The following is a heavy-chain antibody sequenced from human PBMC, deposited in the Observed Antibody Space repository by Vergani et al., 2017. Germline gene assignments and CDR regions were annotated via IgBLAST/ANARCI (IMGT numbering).Heavy chain of an antibody. CDR2: INPSGGST. D-gene: IGHD6-13*01. CDR1: GYTFTGYY. V-gene: IGHV1-46*01. J-gene: IGHJ4*02. Sequence: QVQLVQSGAEVKKPGASVKVSCKASGYTFTGYYMHWVRQAPGQGLEWMGIINPSGGSTSYAQKFQGRVTMTRDTSTSTVYMELSSLRSEDTAVYYCARDLVAAAGTYYFDYWGQGTLVTVSS. CDR3: ARDLVAAAGTYYFDY.